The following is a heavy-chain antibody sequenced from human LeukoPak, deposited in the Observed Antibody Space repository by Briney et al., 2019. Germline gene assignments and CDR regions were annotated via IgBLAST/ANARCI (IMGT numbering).Heavy chain of an antibody. CDR3: AKVLGTIVGATPRPIDY. J-gene: IGHJ4*02. V-gene: IGHV3-23*01. CDR2: ISGSGGST. D-gene: IGHD1-26*01. Sequence: PGGSLRLSCAASGFTFSSYAMSWVRQAPGKGLEWVSAISGSGGSTYYADSVKGRFTISRDNSKNTLYLQMNSLRAEDTAVYYCAKVLGTIVGATPRPIDYWGQGTLVTVSS. CDR1: GFTFSSYA.